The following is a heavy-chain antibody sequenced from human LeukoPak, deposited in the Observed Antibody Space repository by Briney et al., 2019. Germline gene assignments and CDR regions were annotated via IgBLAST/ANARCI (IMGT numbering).Heavy chain of an antibody. CDR3: ASGESPRMGAGTIIDY. CDR1: GHSFTSYG. Sequence: GASVMVSCKAAGHSFTSYGFNRVRQATGQGPEWMGRMSPNSGDTGYAQKFQDRVTMTRNTSISTAYMELSSLRSDGTAVYYCASGESPRMGAGTIIDYWGQGTLVTVSS. J-gene: IGHJ4*02. CDR2: MSPNSGDT. V-gene: IGHV1-8*01. D-gene: IGHD6-19*01.